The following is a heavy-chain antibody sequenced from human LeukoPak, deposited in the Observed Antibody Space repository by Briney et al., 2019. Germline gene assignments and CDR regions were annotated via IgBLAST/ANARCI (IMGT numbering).Heavy chain of an antibody. CDR3: ARGRYSSSSPVGY. CDR2: IYYSGST. D-gene: IGHD6-13*01. J-gene: IGHJ4*02. V-gene: IGHV4-59*01. CDR1: GGSISSYY. Sequence: PSETLSLTCTVSGGSISSYYWSWIRQPPGEGLEWIGYIYYSGSTNYNPSLKSRVTISVDTSKNQFSLKLSSVTAADTAVYYCARGRYSSSSPVGYWGQGTLVTVSS.